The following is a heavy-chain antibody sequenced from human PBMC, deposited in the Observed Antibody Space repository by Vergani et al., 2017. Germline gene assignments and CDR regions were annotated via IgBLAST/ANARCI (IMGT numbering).Heavy chain of an antibody. CDR1: GGSISSRNW. CDR2: IYHSGST. Sequence: QVQLQESGPGLVKPPGTLSLTCAVSGGSISSRNWWSWVRQPPGKGLEWIGEIYHSGSTNYNPSLKSRVTISVDKSKNQFSLKLSAVTAADTAVYYCARDWVYYYDSSGYPTNDAFDIWDQGTMVTVSS. CDR3: ARDWVYYYDSSGYPTNDAFDI. V-gene: IGHV4-4*03. D-gene: IGHD3-22*01. J-gene: IGHJ3*02.